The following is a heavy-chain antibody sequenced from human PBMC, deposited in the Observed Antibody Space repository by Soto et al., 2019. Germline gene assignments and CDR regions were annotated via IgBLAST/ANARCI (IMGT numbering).Heavy chain of an antibody. J-gene: IGHJ6*02. CDR3: ARVKDGYHETYYYYGMDV. V-gene: IGHV4-61*01. CDR2: IYYSGST. Sequence: SETLSLTCTVSGGSVSSGSYYWSWIRQPPGNGLEWIGYIYYSGSTNYNPSLKSRVTISVDTSNNQFSLKLSSVTAEDTAVYYSARVKDGYHETYYYYGMDVWGQGTTVTVSS. CDR1: GGSVSSGSYY. D-gene: IGHD5-12*01.